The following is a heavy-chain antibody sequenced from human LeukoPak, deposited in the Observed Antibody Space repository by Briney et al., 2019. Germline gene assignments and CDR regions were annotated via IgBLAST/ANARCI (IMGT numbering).Heavy chain of an antibody. D-gene: IGHD6-13*01. CDR1: GFTFSDHY. V-gene: IGHV3-72*01. CDR2: SRDKVNSYTT. J-gene: IGHJ4*02. Sequence: GGSLRLSCAVSGFTFSDHYMDWVRQAPGKGLEWVGRSRDKVNSYTTEYAASVKGRFTISRDDSKSIAYLQMNSLKTEDTAVYYCTRDTPWRRAAASEYWGQGTLVTVSS. CDR3: TRDTPWRRAAASEY.